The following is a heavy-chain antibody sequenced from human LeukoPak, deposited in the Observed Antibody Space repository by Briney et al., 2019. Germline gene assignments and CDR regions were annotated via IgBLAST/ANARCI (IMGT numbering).Heavy chain of an antibody. CDR3: ANRDCSSTSCYSADY. Sequence: GGSLRLSCAASGFSFSVFCMHWVRQAPGKGPVWVSGIKTDGSITNYADSVKGRFTISRDNAKNTLYLQMNSLRAEDTAVYYCANRDCSSTSCYSADYWGQGTLVTVSS. D-gene: IGHD2-2*02. V-gene: IGHV3-74*01. CDR2: IKTDGSIT. CDR1: GFSFSVFC. J-gene: IGHJ4*02.